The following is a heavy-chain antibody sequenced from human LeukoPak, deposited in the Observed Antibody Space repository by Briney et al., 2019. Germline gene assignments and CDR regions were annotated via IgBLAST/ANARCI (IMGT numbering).Heavy chain of an antibody. Sequence: ASVKVSCKASGYTFTGYYMHWVRQAPGQGLEWMGWINPNSGGTNYAQKFQGRVTMTRDTSISTAYMELSRLRSDDTAVYYCARTYSSSWYWYYGMDVWGQGTTVTGSS. CDR2: INPNSGGT. J-gene: IGHJ6*02. CDR3: ARTYSSSWYWYYGMDV. V-gene: IGHV1-2*02. CDR1: GYTFTGYY. D-gene: IGHD6-13*01.